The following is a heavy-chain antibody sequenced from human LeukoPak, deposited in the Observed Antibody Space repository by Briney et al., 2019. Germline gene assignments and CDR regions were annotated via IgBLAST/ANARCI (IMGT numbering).Heavy chain of an antibody. CDR2: INHSGSA. D-gene: IGHD3-3*01. Sequence: SETLSLTCAVYGGSFTGYYWSWIRQPPGKGLEWIGEINHSGSANYNPSLQSRVTISVDTSKKQFSLKLSSVTAADTAVYYCARRVVLMFYNYYYMDVWGKGTTVTVSS. V-gene: IGHV4-34*01. CDR3: ARRVVLMFYNYYYMDV. J-gene: IGHJ6*03. CDR1: GGSFTGYY.